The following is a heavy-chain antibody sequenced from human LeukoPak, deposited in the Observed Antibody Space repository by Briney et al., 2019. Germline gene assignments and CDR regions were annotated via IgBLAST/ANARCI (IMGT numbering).Heavy chain of an antibody. J-gene: IGHJ4*02. Sequence: SETLSLTCAVYGGSFSGYYWSWIRQPPGKGLEWIGEINRSGSTNYNPSLKSRVTISVDTSKNQFSLKLSSVTAADTAVYYCARKPYYYGSGNRYYFDYWGQGTLVTVSS. D-gene: IGHD3-10*01. CDR3: ARKPYYYGSGNRYYFDY. CDR2: INRSGST. V-gene: IGHV4-34*01. CDR1: GGSFSGYY.